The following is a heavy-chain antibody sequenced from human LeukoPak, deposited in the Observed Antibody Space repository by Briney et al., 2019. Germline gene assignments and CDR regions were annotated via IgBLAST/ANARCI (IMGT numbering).Heavy chain of an antibody. J-gene: IGHJ5*02. CDR1: GYTFTGYY. CDR2: INPNSGGT. Sequence: GASVKVSCKASGYTFTGYYMHWVRQAPGQGLEWVGWINPNSGGTNYAQKFQGRVTMTRDTSISTAYMELSRLRSDDTAVYYCARDRKACSGGSCYFRGWFDPWGQGTLVTVSS. D-gene: IGHD2-15*01. CDR3: ARDRKACSGGSCYFRGWFDP. V-gene: IGHV1-2*02.